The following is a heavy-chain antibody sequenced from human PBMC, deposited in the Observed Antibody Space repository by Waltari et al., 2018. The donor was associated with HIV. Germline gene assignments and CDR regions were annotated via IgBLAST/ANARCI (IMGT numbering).Heavy chain of an antibody. Sequence: QVQLIQSASEVRKPGASMNISCKASGYKFGSYAMNWLRQAPGEGLEWMGWINTESGLPKHAPAFIGHFDMSLNTSVSTTYLQINTLRPSDSAVYYCARGRSSRWARPWGGFDIWGQGTRVVVSS. CDR2: INTESGLP. CDR1: GYKFGSYA. CDR3: ARGRSSRWARPWGGFDI. J-gene: IGHJ3*02. D-gene: IGHD2-21*01. V-gene: IGHV7-4-1*02.